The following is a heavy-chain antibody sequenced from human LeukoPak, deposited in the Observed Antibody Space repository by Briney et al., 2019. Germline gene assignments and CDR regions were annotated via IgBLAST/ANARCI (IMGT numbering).Heavy chain of an antibody. Sequence: GGSLRLSCAASGFTFSSYEMNWVRQAPGKGLEWVSYISSSGSTIYYADSVKGRFTISRDNAKNSLYLQMNSLRAEDTAVYYCARDGVRLGELSYYYYYYYYMDVWGKGTTVTVSS. J-gene: IGHJ6*03. CDR2: ISSSGSTI. V-gene: IGHV3-48*03. CDR3: ARDGVRLGELSYYYYYYYYMDV. CDR1: GFTFSSYE. D-gene: IGHD3-16*02.